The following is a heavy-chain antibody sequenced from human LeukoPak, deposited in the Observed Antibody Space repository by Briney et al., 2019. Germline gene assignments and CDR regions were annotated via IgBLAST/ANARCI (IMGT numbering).Heavy chain of an antibody. V-gene: IGHV3-48*03. Sequence: GGSLRLSCAASGFTFSSYEMNWVRQAPGKGLEWVSYISSSGSIIYYADSVKGRFTISRDNAKNSLYLQMNSLRAEDTAVYYCARDKSRYDFWSGYEYYYYYMDVWGKGTTVTVSS. J-gene: IGHJ6*03. CDR3: ARDKSRYDFWSGYEYYYYYMDV. CDR1: GFTFSSYE. CDR2: ISSSGSII. D-gene: IGHD3-3*01.